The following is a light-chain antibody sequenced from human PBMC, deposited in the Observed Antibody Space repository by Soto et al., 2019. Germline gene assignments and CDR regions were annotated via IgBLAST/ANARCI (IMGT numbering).Light chain of an antibody. CDR3: QQSYSTPFT. CDR2: AAS. V-gene: IGKV1-39*01. J-gene: IGKJ3*01. Sequence: DIQMTQSPSSLSASVGERVTITCRASQSISSYLNWYQQKPWKAPKLLIYAASSLQSGVPSRFSGSGSGTDFTLTISSLQPEDFATYYCQQSYSTPFTFGPGTKVDIK. CDR1: QSISSY.